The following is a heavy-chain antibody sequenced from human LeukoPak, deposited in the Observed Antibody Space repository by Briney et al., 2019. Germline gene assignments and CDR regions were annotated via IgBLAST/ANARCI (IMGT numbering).Heavy chain of an antibody. CDR2: INPSSGGT. CDR1: GYTFTGYY. D-gene: IGHD5-18*01. CDR3: AGRPDTSMVAIFDY. J-gene: IGHJ4*02. V-gene: IGHV1-2*02. Sequence: ASVKVSCKASGYTFTGYYVHWVRQAPGQGLEWMGWINPSSGGTNYAQKFQGRVTMTGDTSISTAYMELSSLSFDDTAVYFCAGRPDTSMVAIFDYWAREPWSPFPQ.